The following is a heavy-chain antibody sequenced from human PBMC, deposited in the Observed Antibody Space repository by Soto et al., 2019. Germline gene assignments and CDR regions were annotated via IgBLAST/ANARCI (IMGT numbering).Heavy chain of an antibody. CDR3: ATLRFIDWFLGES. CDR2: VSIHNGQT. CDR1: GYTLATDA. V-gene: IGHV1-18*01. D-gene: IGHD3-9*01. J-gene: IGHJ4*02. Sequence: QGQLEQSGAVVKKPGASVTVSCRVPGYTLATDAISWVRQAPGEGLEWMGWVSIHNGQTKFADNFHDRVTMTRNTSASAAYMELRSLRGDDTAVYYCATLRFIDWFLGESWGQGTLVIVSP.